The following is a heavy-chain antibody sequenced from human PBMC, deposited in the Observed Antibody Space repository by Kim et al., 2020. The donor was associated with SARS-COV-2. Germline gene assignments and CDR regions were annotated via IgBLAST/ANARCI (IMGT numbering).Heavy chain of an antibody. CDR2: ISYDGSNK. V-gene: IGHV3-30*04. Sequence: GGSLRLSCAASGFTFSSYAMHWVRQAPGKGLEWVAVISYDGSNKYYADSVKGRFTISRDNSKNTLYLQMNSLRAEDTAVYYCARDPGFVRSSLPSNPYYGMDVWGQGTTVTVSS. CDR3: ARDPGFVRSSLPSNPYYGMDV. J-gene: IGHJ6*02. CDR1: GFTFSSYA. D-gene: IGHD2-2*01.